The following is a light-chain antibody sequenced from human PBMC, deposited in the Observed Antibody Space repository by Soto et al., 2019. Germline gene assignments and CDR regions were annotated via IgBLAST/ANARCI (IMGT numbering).Light chain of an antibody. CDR1: QSISDY. CDR3: MQGTHWPPYT. Sequence: DIQMTQSPFSLSASLGDRVTITCRASQSISDYLNWYQQKPGKGPKLLIFAASSLQVGVPSRFSGSGSGTDFTLKISRVEAEDVGVYYCMQGTHWPPYTFGQGTKLEIK. CDR2: AAS. V-gene: IGKV1-39*01. J-gene: IGKJ2*01.